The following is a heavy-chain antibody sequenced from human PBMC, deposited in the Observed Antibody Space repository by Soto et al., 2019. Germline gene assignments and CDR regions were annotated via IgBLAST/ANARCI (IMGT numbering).Heavy chain of an antibody. D-gene: IGHD3-10*01. CDR2: ISAYNVNT. Sequence: ASEKVSCKASGYTFTSYGISWVRQAPGLGLEWMGLISAYNVNTNYAEKLQGRVTMTTDTSTSTAYMELRSLRSDDTAVYYCAREVRSGSYYLNYYYCGMDVWGQGTTVTVSS. CDR3: AREVRSGSYYLNYYYCGMDV. J-gene: IGHJ6*02. V-gene: IGHV1-18*04. CDR1: GYTFTSYG.